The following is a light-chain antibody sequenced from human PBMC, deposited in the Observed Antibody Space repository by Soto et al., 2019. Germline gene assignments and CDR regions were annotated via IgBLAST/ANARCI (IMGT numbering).Light chain of an antibody. V-gene: IGLV2-8*01. J-gene: IGLJ7*01. CDR2: EVS. Sequence: QSALTQPPSASGSPGQSVTISCTGTSSDVGGYNYVSWYQQHPGKAPKLMIYEVSKRPSGVPDRFSGSKSGNTASLTVSGLQAEDEADYYCNSYADINNEVFGGGTQLTVL. CDR3: NSYADINNEV. CDR1: SSDVGGYNY.